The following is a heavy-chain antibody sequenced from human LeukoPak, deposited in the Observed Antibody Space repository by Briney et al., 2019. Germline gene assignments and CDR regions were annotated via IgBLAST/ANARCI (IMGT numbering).Heavy chain of an antibody. J-gene: IGHJ4*02. V-gene: IGHV1-8*03. Sequence: ASVKVSCKASGYTFTSYGISWVRQAPGQGLERMGWISAYNGNTGYAQKFQGRVTITRNTSISTAYMELSSLRSEDTAVYYCARGRSTYYDSSGYYLPFDYWGQGTLVTVSS. CDR2: ISAYNGNT. D-gene: IGHD3-22*01. CDR3: ARGRSTYYDSSGYYLPFDY. CDR1: GYTFTSYG.